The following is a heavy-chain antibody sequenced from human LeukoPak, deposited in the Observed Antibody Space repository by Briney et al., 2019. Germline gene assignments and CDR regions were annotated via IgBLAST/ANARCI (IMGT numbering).Heavy chain of an antibody. CDR2: MNPNSDNT. CDR1: GYTFNSND. D-gene: IGHD3-3*01. CDR3: VRGLVTRSLEWLMENFYYDMDV. J-gene: IGHJ6*02. Sequence: GASVKVSCKASGYTFNSNDIHWVRQAPGQVLGWMGRMNPNSDNTGYAQKFQGRVTMTKNTSISTAYMELTSLRSADTAVYYCVRGLVTRSLEWLMENFYYDMDVWGQGTTVTVSS. V-gene: IGHV1-8*01.